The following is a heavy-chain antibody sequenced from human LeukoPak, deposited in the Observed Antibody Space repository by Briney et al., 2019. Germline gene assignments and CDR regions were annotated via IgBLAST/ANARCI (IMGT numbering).Heavy chain of an antibody. CDR1: GGSISSYD. J-gene: IGHJ4*02. CDR3: ARGRVGSSWVNFDY. Sequence: SETLSLTCTVSGGSISSYDWSWIRQPPGKGLEWIGYLYYSGSTNYNPSLKSRVTISVDTSKNQFSLKLSSVTAADTAVYYCARGRVGSSWVNFDYWGQGTLVTVSS. V-gene: IGHV4-59*01. D-gene: IGHD6-13*01. CDR2: LYYSGST.